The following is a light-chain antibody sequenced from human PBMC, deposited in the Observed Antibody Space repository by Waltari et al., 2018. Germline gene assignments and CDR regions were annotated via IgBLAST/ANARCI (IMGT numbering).Light chain of an antibody. CDR1: SSDVGAFTF. Sequence: QSALTQPASVSGSPGQSITIPCPGTSSDVGAFTFVSWYQQHPGKAPKLMIYEVSNRPSGVSNRFSGSKSGNTASLTISGLQAEDEADYYCSSYTSSSTWVFGGGTKLTVL. J-gene: IGLJ3*02. V-gene: IGLV2-14*01. CDR2: EVS. CDR3: SSYTSSSTWV.